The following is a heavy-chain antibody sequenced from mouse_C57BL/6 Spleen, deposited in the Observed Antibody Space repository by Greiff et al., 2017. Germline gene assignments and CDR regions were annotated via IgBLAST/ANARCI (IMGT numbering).Heavy chain of an antibody. CDR1: GFSFTDYY. CDR2: IRNKANSYTT. V-gene: IGHV7-3*01. CDR3: ARYGDWDGAWFAY. Sequence: EVKLVESGGGLVQPGGSLSLSCAASGFSFTDYYMSWVRQPPGKALEWLGFIRNKANSYTTEYSASVKGRFTISRDNSQSILYLQMNALRAEDSAAYYCARYGDWDGAWFAYWGQGTLVTVSA. D-gene: IGHD4-1*01. J-gene: IGHJ3*01.